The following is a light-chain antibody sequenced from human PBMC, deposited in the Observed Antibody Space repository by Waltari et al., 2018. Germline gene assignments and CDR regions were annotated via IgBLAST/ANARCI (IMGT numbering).Light chain of an antibody. CDR2: QGA. CDR1: SSNIGADYG. Sequence: QSVLTQPPSVSGAPGQTVTISCTGSSSNIGADYGVHRYQQLTGTAPKLLIDQGANRPSGVPDRFSGSRSGTSASLAITGLQAEDEADYFCHSYDRSLDGVVFGGGTKLTVL. V-gene: IGLV1-40*01. CDR3: HSYDRSLDGVV. J-gene: IGLJ2*01.